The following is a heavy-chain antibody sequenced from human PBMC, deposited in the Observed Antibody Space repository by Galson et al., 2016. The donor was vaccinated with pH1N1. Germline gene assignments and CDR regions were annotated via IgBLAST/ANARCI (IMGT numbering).Heavy chain of an antibody. CDR1: GFSLSTSGVG. D-gene: IGHD4-17*01. CDR3: AHSLYGDYVGWFDP. J-gene: IGHJ5*02. CDR2: IYWNDDK. V-gene: IGHV2-5*01. Sequence: PALVKPTQTLTLTCTFSGFSLSTSGVGVGWTRQPPGKALEWLALIYWNDDKRYSPSLKSRLTITKDTSKNQVVLTMTNMDPVDTATYYCAHSLYGDYVGWFDPWGQGTLVTVSS.